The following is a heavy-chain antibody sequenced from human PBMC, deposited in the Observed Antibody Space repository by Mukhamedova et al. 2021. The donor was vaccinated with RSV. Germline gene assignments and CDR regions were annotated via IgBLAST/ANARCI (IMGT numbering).Heavy chain of an antibody. V-gene: IGHV4-39*01. CDR3: ARYMGGCLRVGYYFDY. CDR2: IFFTGRT. J-gene: IGHJ4*02. Sequence: GKGLEWIGRIFFTGRTYYNPSLQSRITMSVDTSKNQFSLKMSSVTAADTAVYYCARYMGGCLRVGYYFDYWGQGAPVTVSS. D-gene: IGHD2-15*01.